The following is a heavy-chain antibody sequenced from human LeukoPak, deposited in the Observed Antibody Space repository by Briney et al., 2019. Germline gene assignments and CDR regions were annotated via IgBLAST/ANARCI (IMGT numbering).Heavy chain of an antibody. CDR2: IYYSGST. D-gene: IGHD2-15*01. J-gene: IGHJ3*02. CDR3: ARVLWDRYCSGGSCYYLDI. Sequence: PSETLSLTCTVSGGSISSSSYYWGWIRQPPGKGLEWIGYIYYSGSTNYNPSLKSRVTISVDTSKNQFSLKLSSVTAADTAVYYCARVLWDRYCSGGSCYYLDIWGQGTMVTVSS. CDR1: GGSISSSSYY. V-gene: IGHV4-61*05.